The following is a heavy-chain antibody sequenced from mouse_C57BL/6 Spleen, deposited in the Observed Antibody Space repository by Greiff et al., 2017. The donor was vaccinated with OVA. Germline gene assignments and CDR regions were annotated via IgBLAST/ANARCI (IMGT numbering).Heavy chain of an antibody. CDR1: GFTFSSYG. D-gene: IGHD2-3*01. J-gene: IGHJ2*01. Sequence: EVQGVESGGDLVKPGGSLKLSCAASGFTFSSYGMSWVRQTPDKRLEWVATISSGGSYTYYPDSVKGRFTISRDNAKNTRYLQMSSLKSEDTAMYYCARHDGYYGFDDWGQGTTLTVSS. CDR3: ARHDGYYGFDD. V-gene: IGHV5-6*01. CDR2: ISSGGSYT.